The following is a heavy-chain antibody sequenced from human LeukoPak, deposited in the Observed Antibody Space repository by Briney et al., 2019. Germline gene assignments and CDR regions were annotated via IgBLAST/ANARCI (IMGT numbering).Heavy chain of an antibody. CDR3: AKDRTWFGQGGDY. CDR2: ISSSGSTI. D-gene: IGHD3-10*01. J-gene: IGHJ4*02. CDR1: GFTFSSYE. V-gene: IGHV3-48*03. Sequence: GGSLRLSCAASGFTFSSYEMNWVRQAPGKGLEWVSYISSSGSTIYYADSVKGRFTISRDNSKNTLYLQMNSLRAEDTAVYYCAKDRTWFGQGGDYWGQGTLVTVSS.